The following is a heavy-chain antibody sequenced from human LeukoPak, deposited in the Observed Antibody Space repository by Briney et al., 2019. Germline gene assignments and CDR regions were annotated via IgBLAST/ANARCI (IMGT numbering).Heavy chain of an antibody. J-gene: IGHJ4*02. V-gene: IGHV3-23*01. CDR1: EFDFSSHA. CDR3: ANEIRPNDY. CDR2: ISISGSKT. D-gene: IGHD4-17*01. Sequence: GGSLRLSCAASEFDFSSHAMTWVRQAPGKGLEWVSAISISGSKTYYADSVKGRITISRDNSKNTLYLQMNSLRAEDTAVYYCANEIRPNDYWGQGTQVTVPS.